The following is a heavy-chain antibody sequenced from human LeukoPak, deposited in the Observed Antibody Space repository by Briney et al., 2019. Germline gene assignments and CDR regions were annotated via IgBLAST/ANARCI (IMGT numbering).Heavy chain of an antibody. CDR2: INPNSGGT. CDR1: GYTFTGYY. CDR3: ARDKDSGGIQLWDPFDY. D-gene: IGHD5-18*01. Sequence: GASVKVSCKASGYTFTGYYMHWVRQAPEQGLEWMGWINPNSGGTNSEQKFQGRVTMTRDTSIRTAYMELSRLRSDDTAVYYCARDKDSGGIQLWDPFDYWGQGTLVTVSS. J-gene: IGHJ4*02. V-gene: IGHV1-2*02.